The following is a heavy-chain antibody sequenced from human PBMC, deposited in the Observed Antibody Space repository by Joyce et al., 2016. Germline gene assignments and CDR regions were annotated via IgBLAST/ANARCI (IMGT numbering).Heavy chain of an antibody. D-gene: IGHD6-13*01. Sequence: QVQLQESGPGLVKPSETLSLTCTVSGDSIGTYYWNWIRQPPGKGLEWIGYIFYTGSTKYNPSLKCRVTMSVDMSKNQFSLNLNSVTAADTAVYYCARVGSSWSFGYWGQGTLVTVSS. CDR2: IFYTGST. J-gene: IGHJ4*02. CDR3: ARVGSSWSFGY. V-gene: IGHV4-59*01. CDR1: GDSIGTYY.